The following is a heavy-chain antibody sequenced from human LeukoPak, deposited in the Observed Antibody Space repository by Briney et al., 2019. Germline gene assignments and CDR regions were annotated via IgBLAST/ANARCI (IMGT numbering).Heavy chain of an antibody. D-gene: IGHD1-7*01. CDR1: GDSFNDYI. Sequence: SVKVSCKASGDSFNDYIVNWVRQAPGQGLEWMGGIVPFFGKTKYAQKFQDRVTITAAESTSTAYMELSSLRSEDTALYYCARSRNKNTATTSAFDIWGQGTVVTVSS. CDR2: IVPFFGKT. CDR3: ARSRNKNTATTSAFDI. V-gene: IGHV1-69*13. J-gene: IGHJ3*02.